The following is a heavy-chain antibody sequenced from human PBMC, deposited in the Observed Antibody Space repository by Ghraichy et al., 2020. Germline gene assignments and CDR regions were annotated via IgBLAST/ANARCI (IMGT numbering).Heavy chain of an antibody. D-gene: IGHD6-19*01. Sequence: ASAKVSCKASGYTFTGYYMHWVRQAPGQGLEWMGRINPNSGDTIYAQKFQGRVTMTRDTSITTAYMELSRLRSDDSAVYYCAGGTGCFDYWGQGTLVTVSS. CDR1: GYTFTGYY. CDR3: AGGTGCFDY. J-gene: IGHJ4*02. CDR2: INPNSGDT. V-gene: IGHV1-2*06.